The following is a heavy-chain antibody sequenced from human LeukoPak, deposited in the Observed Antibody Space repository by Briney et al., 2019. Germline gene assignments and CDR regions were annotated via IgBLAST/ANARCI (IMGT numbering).Heavy chain of an antibody. CDR2: ISWNSGSI. D-gene: IGHD5-18*01. V-gene: IGHV3-9*01. J-gene: IGHJ3*02. Sequence: GGSLRLSCAASGFTFDDYAMHWVRQAPGKGLAWVSGISWNSGSIGYADSVKGRFTISRDNAKNSLYLQMNSLRAEDTALYYCAKDMYSYGYAGAFDIWGQGTMVTVSS. CDR3: AKDMYSYGYAGAFDI. CDR1: GFTFDDYA.